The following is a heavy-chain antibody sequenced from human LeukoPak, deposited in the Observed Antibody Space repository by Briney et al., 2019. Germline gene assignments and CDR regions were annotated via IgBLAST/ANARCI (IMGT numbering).Heavy chain of an antibody. Sequence: PGGSLRLSCAASGFTFSSYGMSWVRQAPGKGLEWVSYISSSSRTIYYADSVKGRFTISRDNAKNSLYLQMNSLRAEDTAIYYCARQSGTMVTTRFDYWGQGTLVTVSS. CDR2: ISSSSRTI. V-gene: IGHV3-48*01. CDR3: ARQSGTMVTTRFDY. D-gene: IGHD4-17*01. CDR1: GFTFSSYG. J-gene: IGHJ4*02.